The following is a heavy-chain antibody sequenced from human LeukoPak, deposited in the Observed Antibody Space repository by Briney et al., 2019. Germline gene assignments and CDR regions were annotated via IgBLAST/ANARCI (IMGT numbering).Heavy chain of an antibody. V-gene: IGHV3-7*01. D-gene: IGHD2-15*01. J-gene: IGHJ6*02. CDR2: IKEDGSDK. Sequence: PGGSLRLSCAASGFTFSSYWMTWVRQAPGKGLEWVANIKEDGSDKYYVDSVKGRFTTSRDNAKNSLYLQMNSLRAEDTAVYYCARDSPLGYCSGGSCYPHGMDVWGQGTTVTVSS. CDR1: GFTFSSYW. CDR3: ARDSPLGYCSGGSCYPHGMDV.